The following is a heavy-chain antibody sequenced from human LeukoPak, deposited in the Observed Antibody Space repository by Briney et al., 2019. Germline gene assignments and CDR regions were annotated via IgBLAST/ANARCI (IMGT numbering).Heavy chain of an antibody. CDR1: GFIFSSYP. V-gene: IGHV3-23*01. D-gene: IGHD3-10*01. J-gene: IGHJ4*02. CDR3: ANQRGGF. CDR2: ISGTAENT. Sequence: PGGFLRFSCAASGFIFSSYPMSWVRQAPGKGLEWVSAISGTAENTYYADSVMGRFSISRDNSRNTVHLQMNSLRPEDTAVYYCANQRGGFWGQGTLVTVSS.